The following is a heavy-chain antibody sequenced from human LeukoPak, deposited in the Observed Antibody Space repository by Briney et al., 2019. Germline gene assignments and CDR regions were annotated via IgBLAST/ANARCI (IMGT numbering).Heavy chain of an antibody. D-gene: IGHD3-22*01. J-gene: IGHJ4*02. CDR1: GYGFTAYW. Sequence: GESLKISCQGSGYGFTAYWITWVRQMPGKGLEWMGRINPSDSYTNYSPSFQGHVTLSVDKSINTAYLQWSSLKASDTAMFYCARRTLLYFHDTSGYYDIDYWGQGTLVTVSS. CDR3: ARRTLLYFHDTSGYYDIDY. CDR2: INPSDSYT. V-gene: IGHV5-10-1*01.